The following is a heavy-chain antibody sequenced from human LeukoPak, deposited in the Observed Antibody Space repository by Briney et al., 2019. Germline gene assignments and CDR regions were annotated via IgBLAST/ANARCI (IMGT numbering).Heavy chain of an antibody. V-gene: IGHV1-69*13. CDR3: AGSYVDTAMAHEGWFDP. CDR1: GYTFTNNY. D-gene: IGHD5-18*01. CDR2: IIPIFGTA. J-gene: IGHJ5*02. Sequence: SVKVSCKASGYTFTNNYLHWVRQAPGQGLEWMGGIIPIFGTANYAQKFQGRVTITADESTSTACMELSSLRSEDTAVYYCAGSYVDTAMAHEGWFDPWGQGTLVTVSS.